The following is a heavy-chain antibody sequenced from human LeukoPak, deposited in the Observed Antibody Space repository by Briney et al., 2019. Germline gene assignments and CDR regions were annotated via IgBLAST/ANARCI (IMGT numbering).Heavy chain of an antibody. Sequence: SQTLSLTCALSGDSVSSNSAAWNWLRQSPSRGLEWLGRTYYRSKWYNDYAVSVKSRITTNPDTSKNQFSLQLNSVTPEDTAVYYCARDLGSWSSRGRYFDYWGQGTLVTVSS. CDR2: TYYRSKWYN. CDR3: ARDLGSWSSRGRYFDY. V-gene: IGHV6-1*01. D-gene: IGHD2-15*01. CDR1: GDSVSSNSAA. J-gene: IGHJ4*02.